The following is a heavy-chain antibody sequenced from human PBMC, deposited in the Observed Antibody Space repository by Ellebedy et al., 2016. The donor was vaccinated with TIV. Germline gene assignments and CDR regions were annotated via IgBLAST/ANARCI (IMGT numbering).Heavy chain of an antibody. CDR3: AKAQTPERAGDYFDY. CDR1: GFTFSSYA. J-gene: IGHJ4*02. Sequence: GGSLRLSXAASGFTFSSYAMSWVRQAPGKGLEWVSAISGSGGSTYYADSVKGRFTISRDNSKNTLYLQMNSLRAEDTAVYYCAKAQTPERAGDYFDYWGQGTLVTVSS. D-gene: IGHD7-27*01. V-gene: IGHV3-23*01. CDR2: ISGSGGST.